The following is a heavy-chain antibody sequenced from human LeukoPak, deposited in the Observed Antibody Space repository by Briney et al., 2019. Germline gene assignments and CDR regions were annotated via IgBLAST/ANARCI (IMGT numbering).Heavy chain of an antibody. CDR1: GYSFTSYW. CDR2: IYPGDSDT. Sequence: GESLKISCKGSGYSFTSYWIGWVRQMPGKGLEWVGIIYPGDSDTRYSPSFQGQVTISADKSVSTAFLQWNGLKASDTAMYYCASRNTVTIPYYFDYWGQGTLVTVSS. J-gene: IGHJ4*02. V-gene: IGHV5-51*01. D-gene: IGHD4-11*01. CDR3: ASRNTVTIPYYFDY.